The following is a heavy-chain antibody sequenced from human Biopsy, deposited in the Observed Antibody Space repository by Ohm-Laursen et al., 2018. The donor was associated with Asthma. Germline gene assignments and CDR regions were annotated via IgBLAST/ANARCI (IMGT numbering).Heavy chain of an antibody. D-gene: IGHD3-16*02. V-gene: IGHV3-30*03. Sequence: SLRLSCAASGFTFSSYGMHWVRQAPGKGLEWVAVISYDGSNKYYADSVKGRFTISRDNSKNTLYLQMNSLRAEDTAVYYCAREKVIESRGFQNWFDPWGQGTLVHVSS. CDR1: GFTFSSYG. CDR2: ISYDGSNK. J-gene: IGHJ5*02. CDR3: AREKVIESRGFQNWFDP.